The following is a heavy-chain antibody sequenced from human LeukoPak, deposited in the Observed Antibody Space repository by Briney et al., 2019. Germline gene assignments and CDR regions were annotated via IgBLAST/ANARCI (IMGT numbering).Heavy chain of an antibody. Sequence: SETLSLTCTVSGGSISNYYWSWIRQPAGKGLEWIGRIYSSGSTNYNPSLKSRVTMSVDTSKNQFSLKLSSVTAADTAVYYCANLYYDSTTRYSYYMDVWGKGTTVTVSS. D-gene: IGHD3-22*01. V-gene: IGHV4-4*07. CDR1: GGSISNYY. CDR3: ANLYYDSTTRYSYYMDV. J-gene: IGHJ6*03. CDR2: IYSSGST.